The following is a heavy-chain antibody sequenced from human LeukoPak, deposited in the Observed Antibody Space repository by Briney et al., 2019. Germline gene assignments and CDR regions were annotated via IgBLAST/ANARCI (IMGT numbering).Heavy chain of an antibody. V-gene: IGHV3-30-3*01. D-gene: IGHD1-26*01. Sequence: PGGSLRLSCAASGFTFSSYAMHWVRQAPGKGLEWVAVISYDGSNKYYADSVKGRFTISRDNSKNTLYLQMNSLRAEDTAVYYCARDGGSYYYAFDIWGQGTMVTVSS. CDR1: GFTFSSYA. CDR2: ISYDGSNK. CDR3: ARDGGSYYYAFDI. J-gene: IGHJ3*02.